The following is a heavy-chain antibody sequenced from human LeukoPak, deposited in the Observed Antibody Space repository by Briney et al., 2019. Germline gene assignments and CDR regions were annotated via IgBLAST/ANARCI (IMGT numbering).Heavy chain of an antibody. J-gene: IGHJ4*02. CDR2: INPNSGGT. D-gene: IGHD1-26*01. CDR3: ARGGSAIVGATTHVGVVDY. V-gene: IGHV1-2*02. CDR1: GYTFTDYY. Sequence: ASVKVSCKASGYTFTDYYMHWARQAPGEGLEWMGWINPNSGGTNYAQKFQGRVTMTRDTSISTAYMELSRLRSDDTAVYYCARGGSAIVGATTHVGVVDYWGQGTLVTVSS.